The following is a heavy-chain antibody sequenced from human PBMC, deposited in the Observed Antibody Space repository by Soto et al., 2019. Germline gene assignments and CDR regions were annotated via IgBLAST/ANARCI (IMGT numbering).Heavy chain of an antibody. D-gene: IGHD1-26*01. J-gene: IGHJ4*02. V-gene: IGHV5-51*01. CDR2: IFPGDSET. Sequence: GESLKTPCQSSGYNFSTYWIGWVRQIPGKGLEWMGLIFPGDSETTYSPSFQGHVSISADSSTSTAYLQWNSLKTSDGAIYYWTRQGPGAYWGQGTQVTGS. CDR1: GYNFSTYW. CDR3: TRQGPGAY.